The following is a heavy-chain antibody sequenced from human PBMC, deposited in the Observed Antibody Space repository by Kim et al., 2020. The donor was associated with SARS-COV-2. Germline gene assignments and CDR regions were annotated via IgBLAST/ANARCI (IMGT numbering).Heavy chain of an antibody. CDR2: ITGSGGLT. Sequence: GGSLRLSCVASGFSFSGYNMNWVRQAPGKGLEWVSVITGSGGLTYYAGSVKGRFTISRDNSKNKLYLQMNSLRAEDKALYYCAKDHIDGDGDLYFDSWG. CDR3: AKDHIDGDGDLYFDS. D-gene: IGHD4-17*01. CDR1: GFSFSGYN. V-gene: IGHV3-23*01. J-gene: IGHJ4*01.